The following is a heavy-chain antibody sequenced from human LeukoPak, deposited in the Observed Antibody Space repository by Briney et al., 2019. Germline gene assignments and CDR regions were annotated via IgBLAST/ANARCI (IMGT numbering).Heavy chain of an antibody. CDR1: GFTFSGYA. CDR2: ILYDGSNK. Sequence: GRSLRLSCAASGFTFSGYAMHWVRQAPGKGLEWVAVILYDGSNKYYTDSVKGRFTISRDNSKNTLFLQMNSLRAEDTAVYYCARVAFRGYSGYDSGYFDYWGQGTLVTVSS. V-gene: IGHV3-30-3*01. CDR3: ARVAFRGYSGYDSGYFDY. J-gene: IGHJ4*02. D-gene: IGHD5-12*01.